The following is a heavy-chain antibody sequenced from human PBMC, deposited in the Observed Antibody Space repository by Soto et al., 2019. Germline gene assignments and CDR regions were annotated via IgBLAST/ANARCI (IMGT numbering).Heavy chain of an antibody. CDR3: AKLLGNYHDSSGYYLLDY. D-gene: IGHD3-22*01. J-gene: IGHJ4*02. Sequence: GGSLRLSCAASGFNFSSYAMIWVRQAPGKGLEWVSTIGGGGVSTYYTDSVKGRFTISRDNSKNMLFLQMNSLRAEDTAVYYCAKLLGNYHDSSGYYLLDYWGQGTLVTVSS. CDR2: IGGGGVST. CDR1: GFNFSSYA. V-gene: IGHV3-23*01.